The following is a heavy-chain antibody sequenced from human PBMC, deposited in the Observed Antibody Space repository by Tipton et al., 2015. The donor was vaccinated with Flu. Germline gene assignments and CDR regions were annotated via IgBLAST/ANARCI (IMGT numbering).Heavy chain of an antibody. CDR3: ARQGRGYSGYDSESAFDI. V-gene: IGHV5-51*01. Sequence: QLVQSGTEVKKPGESLKISCKGSGYSFTSYWIGWVRQMPGKGLEWMGIIYPGDSDTRYSPSFQGQVTISADKSISTAYLQWSSLKASDPAMYYCARQGRGYSGYDSESAFDIWGQGTMVTVSS. D-gene: IGHD5-12*01. J-gene: IGHJ3*02. CDR2: IYPGDSDT. CDR1: GYSFTSYW.